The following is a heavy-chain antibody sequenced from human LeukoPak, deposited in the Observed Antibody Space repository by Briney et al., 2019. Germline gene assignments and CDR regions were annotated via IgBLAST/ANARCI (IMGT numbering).Heavy chain of an antibody. V-gene: IGHV1-46*01. Sequence: GASVKVSCKASGYTFTNYYMHWVRQAPGQGREWMGILNPSGGSTSYAQKFQGRVTMIRDTSTSTVYMELSSLRSEDTDVYFCARVDAEGSGVKYFDYWGQGTLVTVSS. CDR1: GYTFTNYY. D-gene: IGHD3-10*01. CDR3: ARVDAEGSGVKYFDY. J-gene: IGHJ4*02. CDR2: LNPSGGST.